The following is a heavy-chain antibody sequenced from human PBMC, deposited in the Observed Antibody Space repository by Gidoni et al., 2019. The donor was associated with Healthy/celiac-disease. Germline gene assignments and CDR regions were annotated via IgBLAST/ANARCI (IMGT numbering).Heavy chain of an antibody. CDR1: GFTFGDYA. V-gene: IGHV3-49*03. CDR2: IRSKAYGGTT. CDR3: TRASWGVINYYYYYGMDV. Sequence: EVQLVESGGGLVQPGRSLRLSCTASGFTFGDYAMRWFRQAPGKGLEWVGFIRSKAYGGTTEYAASVKGRFTISRDDSKSIAYLQMNSLKTEDTAVYYCTRASWGVINYYYYYGMDVWGQGTTVTVSS. J-gene: IGHJ6*02. D-gene: IGHD3-16*02.